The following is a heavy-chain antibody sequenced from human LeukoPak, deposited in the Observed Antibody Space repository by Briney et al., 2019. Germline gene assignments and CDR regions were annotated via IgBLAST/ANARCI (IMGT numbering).Heavy chain of an antibody. V-gene: IGHV4-34*01. J-gene: IGHJ4*02. CDR3: ARGPSRIVATIDFDY. CDR1: GGSFSGYY. D-gene: IGHD5-12*01. Sequence: PSETLSLTCAVYGGSFSGYYWSWIRQPPGKGLEWIGEINHSGSTNYNPSLKSRVTISVDTSKNRFSLKLSSVTAADTAVYYCARGPSRIVATIDFDYWGQGTLVTVSS. CDR2: INHSGST.